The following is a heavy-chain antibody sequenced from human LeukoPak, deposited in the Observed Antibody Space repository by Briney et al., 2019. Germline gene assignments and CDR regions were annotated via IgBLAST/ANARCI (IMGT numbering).Heavy chain of an antibody. Sequence: GGSLRLSCVVSGLTFSSYSMNWVRQAPGKGLEWLANINEGANVKFYVDSVKGRFIISRDNTKNSLYLQMSILRAEDTALYYCARVGKNGWDFDHWGQGTLVTVSS. J-gene: IGHJ4*02. CDR3: ARVGKNGWDFDH. V-gene: IGHV3-7*01. CDR2: INEGANVK. D-gene: IGHD6-19*01. CDR1: GLTFSSYS.